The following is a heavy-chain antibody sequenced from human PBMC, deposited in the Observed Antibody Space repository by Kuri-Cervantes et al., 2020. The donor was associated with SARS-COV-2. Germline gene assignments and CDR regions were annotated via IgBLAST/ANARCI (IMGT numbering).Heavy chain of an antibody. CDR2: IWYDGSNK. Sequence: GESLKISCAASGFTFSDYGMHWVRQAPGKGLEWVAVIWYDGSNKYYVDSVKGRFTISRDNSKNTLYLQMNSLRAEDTAVYYCAAELVAAYGMDVWGQGTTVTVSS. J-gene: IGHJ6*02. CDR3: AAELVAAYGMDV. CDR1: GFTFSDYG. V-gene: IGHV3-33*01. D-gene: IGHD1-7*01.